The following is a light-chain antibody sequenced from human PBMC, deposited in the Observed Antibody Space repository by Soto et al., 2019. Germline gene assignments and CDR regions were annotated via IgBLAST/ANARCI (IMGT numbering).Light chain of an antibody. CDR2: AAY. CDR1: QCISSY. J-gene: IGKJ5*01. V-gene: IGKV1-8*01. Sequence: AVRMTQYQSSLSASTGDRVTITCRASQCISSYLAWYQQKPGKAPKLLIYAAYNLQSGVPSRFSGSGSGTDFTLTISCLQSEDFATYYCQQYNSYPITFGQGTRLEI. CDR3: QQYNSYPIT.